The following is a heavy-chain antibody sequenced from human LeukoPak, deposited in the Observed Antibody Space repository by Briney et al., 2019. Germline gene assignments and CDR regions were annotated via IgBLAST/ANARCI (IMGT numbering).Heavy chain of an antibody. CDR1: GGSISSTSYY. Sequence: SETLSLTCTVSGGSISSTSYYWGWIRQPPGKGLEWIGSIYYSGSTYFNPSLKSRVTISVDTSKSQFSLKVSSVTAADTAMYYCASLFYSNYGDYWGQGTLVTVSS. V-gene: IGHV4-39*01. CDR2: IYYSGST. CDR3: ASLFYSNYGDY. J-gene: IGHJ4*02. D-gene: IGHD4-11*01.